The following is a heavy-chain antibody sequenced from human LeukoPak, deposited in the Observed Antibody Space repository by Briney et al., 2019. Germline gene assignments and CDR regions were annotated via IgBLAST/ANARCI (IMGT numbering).Heavy chain of an antibody. J-gene: IGHJ3*02. D-gene: IGHD6-19*01. CDR2: ITPDGRST. CDR3: ARGVAVTGSVAFDI. V-gene: IGHV3-74*01. CDR1: GFTFSSYW. Sequence: AGGSLRLSCAASGFTFSSYWVHWVRQAPGKGLVWVSRITPDGRSTSYADSVKGRFTSSRDNAKNTLYLQVNSLRAEDTAVYYCARGVAVTGSVAFDIWGQGTMVTVSS.